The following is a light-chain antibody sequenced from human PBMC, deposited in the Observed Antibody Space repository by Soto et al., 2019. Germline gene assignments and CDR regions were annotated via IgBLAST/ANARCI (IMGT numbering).Light chain of an antibody. CDR1: QSVISSY. V-gene: IGKV3-20*01. J-gene: IGKJ5*01. Sequence: EIVLTQSPVTLSLSPGERATLSCRASQSVISSYLAWYQQKPGQAPRLLIHGASSRATGIPDRISGSGSGTDFTLTISRLEPEDFAVYYCQQYGSSPITFGQGTRLEIK. CDR3: QQYGSSPIT. CDR2: GAS.